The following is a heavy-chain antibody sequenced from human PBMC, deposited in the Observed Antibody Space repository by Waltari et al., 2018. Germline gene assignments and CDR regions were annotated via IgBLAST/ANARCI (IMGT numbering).Heavy chain of an antibody. D-gene: IGHD5-12*01. CDR3: ARGVEMATISYFDY. Sequence: QLQLQESGSGLVKPSQTLSLTCAVSGGSISSGGYSWSWLRQPPGKGLEWIGYIYHSGSTYYNPSLKSRVTISVDRSKNQFSLKLSSVTAADTGVYYCARGVEMATISYFDYWGQGTLVTVSS. V-gene: IGHV4-30-2*01. CDR2: IYHSGST. CDR1: GGSISSGGYS. J-gene: IGHJ4*02.